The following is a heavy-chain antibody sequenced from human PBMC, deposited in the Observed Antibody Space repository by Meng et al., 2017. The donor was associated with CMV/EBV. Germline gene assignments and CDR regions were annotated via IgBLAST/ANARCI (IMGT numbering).Heavy chain of an antibody. D-gene: IGHD3-3*01. Sequence: GGSLKISCAASGFTFSSYEMNWVRQAPGKGLEWVSYISSSGSTIYYADSVKGRFTISRDNAKNSLYLQMNSLRAEDTAVYYCARMGRFLEWLSPLDYWGQGTLVTVSS. CDR1: GFTFSSYE. CDR2: ISSSGSTI. V-gene: IGHV3-48*03. CDR3: ARMGRFLEWLSPLDY. J-gene: IGHJ4*02.